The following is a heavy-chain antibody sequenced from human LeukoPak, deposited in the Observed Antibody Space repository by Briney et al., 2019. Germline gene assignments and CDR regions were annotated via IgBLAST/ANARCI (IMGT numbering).Heavy chain of an antibody. J-gene: IGHJ4*02. V-gene: IGHV3-7*01. D-gene: IGHD6-13*01. Sequence: GGSLRLSCAASGFTFSSHWMSWVRQAPGKGLEWVANMKQDGSEKYYVDSVKGRFTISRDNVKNSLYLQMNSLRAEDTALYYCARGAITATGTPFAYWGQGTLVSVSS. CDR2: MKQDGSEK. CDR3: ARGAITATGTPFAY. CDR1: GFTFSSHW.